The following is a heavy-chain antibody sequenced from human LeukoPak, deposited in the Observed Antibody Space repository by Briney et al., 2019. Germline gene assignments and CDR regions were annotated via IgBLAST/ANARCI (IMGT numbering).Heavy chain of an antibody. V-gene: IGHV4-30-2*01. D-gene: IGHD3-22*01. Sequence: KPSETLSLTCVVSGGSISSGGYSWSWIRQPPGKGLEWIGYIYHSGSTYYNPSLKSRVTISVDRSKNQFSLKLSSVTAADTAVYYCARVFHYYDSSGPPHYYFDYWGQGTLVTVSS. CDR2: IYHSGST. CDR3: ARVFHYYDSSGPPHYYFDY. CDR1: GGSISSGGYS. J-gene: IGHJ4*02.